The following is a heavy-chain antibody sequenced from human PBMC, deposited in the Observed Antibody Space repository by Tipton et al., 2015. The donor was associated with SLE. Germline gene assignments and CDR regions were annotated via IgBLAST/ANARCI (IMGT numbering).Heavy chain of an antibody. CDR2: INTNSGAA. D-gene: IGHD3-10*01. CDR3: ARDTGRGASGSHSRILRPYGMDL. CDR1: GITFTDFY. J-gene: IGHJ6*02. Sequence: QLVQSGAEVRQPGASVKVSCKASGITFTDFYMQWVRQAPGQGLEWMGRINTNSGAASYAQKFQGRVVLTRDAFISTAYLEVFSLSSDDSAVYYCARDTGRGASGSHSRILRPYGMDLWGQGTTVTVSS. V-gene: IGHV1-2*06.